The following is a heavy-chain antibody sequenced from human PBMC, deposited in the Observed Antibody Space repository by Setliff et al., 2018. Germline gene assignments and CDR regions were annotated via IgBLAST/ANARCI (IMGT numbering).Heavy chain of an antibody. V-gene: IGHV3-74*01. J-gene: IGHJ4*02. CDR3: ARDVQPAAAEFDY. Sequence: SLRLSCAAAGFTFSSHWMHWVRQAPGKRLMWVSRINSDGSSTSYADSVKGRFTISRDNAKNTLYLQMNSLRAEDTAVYYCARDVQPAAAEFDYWGQGTLVTVSS. D-gene: IGHD6-13*01. CDR1: GFTFSSHW. CDR2: INSDGSST.